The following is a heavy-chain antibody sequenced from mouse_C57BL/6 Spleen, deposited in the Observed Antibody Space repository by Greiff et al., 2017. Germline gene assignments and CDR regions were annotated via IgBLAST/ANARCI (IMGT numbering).Heavy chain of an antibody. J-gene: IGHJ4*01. CDR1: GYTFTSYW. Sequence: VQLQQPGAELVRPGSSVKLSCKASGYTFTSYWMHWVKQRPIQGLEWIGNIDPSDSETHYNQKFKDKATLTVDKTSSTAYMQLSSLTSEDSAVYYCARGGYGLYAMDDWGQGTSVTVSS. V-gene: IGHV1-52*01. CDR3: ARGGYGLYAMDD. D-gene: IGHD2-2*01. CDR2: IDPSDSET.